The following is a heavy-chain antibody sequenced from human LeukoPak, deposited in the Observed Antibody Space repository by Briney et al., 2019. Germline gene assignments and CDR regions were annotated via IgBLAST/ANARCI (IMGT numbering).Heavy chain of an antibody. CDR3: ARESSGTLRGDS. CDR1: GGSFSGYY. D-gene: IGHD1-1*01. CDR2: VFSSGST. J-gene: IGHJ4*02. V-gene: IGHV4-34*12. Sequence: SETLSLTCAVYGGSFSGYYWSWIRQPPGKGLEYIGSVFSSGSTSYNPSLESRVTISLDTPNNQFSLKVRSVTAADTAVYYCARESSGTLRGDSWGQGTLVTVSS.